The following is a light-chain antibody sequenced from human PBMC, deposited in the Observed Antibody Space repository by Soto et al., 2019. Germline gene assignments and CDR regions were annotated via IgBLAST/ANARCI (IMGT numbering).Light chain of an antibody. Sequence: EIVLTQSPGTLSLSPGERATLSCRASQSVSSSYLAWYQQKPGQAPRLLIYAASSRTTGTPARFSGSGSGTDFTLTINRLQSEDFALYYCQQYHGSPPYTFGQGTKLEIK. J-gene: IGKJ2*01. CDR2: AAS. V-gene: IGKV3-20*01. CDR3: QQYHGSPPYT. CDR1: QSVSSSY.